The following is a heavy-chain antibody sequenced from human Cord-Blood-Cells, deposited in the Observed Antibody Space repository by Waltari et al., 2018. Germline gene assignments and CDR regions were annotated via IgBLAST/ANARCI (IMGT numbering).Heavy chain of an antibody. CDR1: GVTLSCCS. CDR2: IIPIFGTA. J-gene: IGHJ4*02. Sequence: QVPLLQSGAEVQKTGLSVKYSCSASGVTLSCCSLSQVRPAPGQGLEWMGGIIPIFGTANYAQKFQGRVTITADESTSTAYMELSSLRSEDTAVYYCARDDIHHIVVVPAATWGQGTLVTVSS. V-gene: IGHV1-69*01. CDR3: ARDDIHHIVVVPAAT. D-gene: IGHD2-2*01.